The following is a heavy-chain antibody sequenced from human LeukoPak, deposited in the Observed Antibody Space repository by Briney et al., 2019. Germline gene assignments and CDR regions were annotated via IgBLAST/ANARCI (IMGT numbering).Heavy chain of an antibody. V-gene: IGHV1-2*02. J-gene: IGHJ5*02. CDR3: ARVRGRSNWFDP. CDR1: GYTFTDYY. D-gene: IGHD3-16*01. Sequence: ASVKVSCKASGYTFTDYYMHWVRQAPGQGLEWMGWINPDSGGTNYAQKFQGRVTMTRDTSISTAYMELRSLRSDDTAVYYCARVRGRSNWFDPWGQGTLVTVSS. CDR2: INPDSGGT.